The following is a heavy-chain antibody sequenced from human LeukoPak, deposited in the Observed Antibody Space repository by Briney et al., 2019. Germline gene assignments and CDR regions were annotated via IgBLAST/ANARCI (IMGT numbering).Heavy chain of an antibody. J-gene: IGHJ4*02. V-gene: IGHV4-34*01. Sequence: SETLSLTCAVYGGPFSGYYWTWIRRAPGKGLEFIGEINHSGSTSYNPSLQSRVTMSVDTSKSQFSLTLSSLAAADTAEYYCARLKPPRYYFDYWGQGIQVIVSS. D-gene: IGHD1-14*01. CDR2: INHSGST. CDR1: GGPFSGYY. CDR3: ARLKPPRYYFDY.